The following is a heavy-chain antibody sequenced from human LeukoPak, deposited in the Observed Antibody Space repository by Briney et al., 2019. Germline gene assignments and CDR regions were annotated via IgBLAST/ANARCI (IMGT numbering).Heavy chain of an antibody. J-gene: IGHJ4*02. D-gene: IGHD3-10*01. CDR2: IYSDNT. CDR3: ARXAXXYXXPXXY. CDR1: GFTVSSNS. V-gene: IGHV3-53*01. Sequence: PGXSLRXXCTVSGFTVSSNSMSWVRQAPGKGLEWVSFIYSDNTHYSDSVKGRFTISRDNSKNTLYLHMNSLRAEDTAVYYCARXAXXYXXPXXYWGQGTLVTVSS.